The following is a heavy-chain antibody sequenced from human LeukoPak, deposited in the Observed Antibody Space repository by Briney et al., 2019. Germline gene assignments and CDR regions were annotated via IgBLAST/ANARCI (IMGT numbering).Heavy chain of an antibody. V-gene: IGHV4-59*01. CDR2: IYYSGST. CDR1: GGSISSYY. D-gene: IGHD3-3*01. J-gene: IGHJ3*02. Sequence: SETLSLTCTVSGGSISSYYWSWIRQPPGKGLEWIGYIYYSGSTNYNPSLKSRVTISIDTSKNQFSLKLSSVTAADTAVYYCARDYYDFWSGCSDAFDIWGQGTMVTVSS. CDR3: ARDYYDFWSGCSDAFDI.